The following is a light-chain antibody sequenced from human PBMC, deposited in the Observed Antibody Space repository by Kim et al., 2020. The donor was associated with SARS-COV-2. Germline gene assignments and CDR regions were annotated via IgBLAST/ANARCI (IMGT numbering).Light chain of an antibody. Sequence: SSELTQDPAVSVALGQTVSITCQGASLRSYFASWYQQKPGQAPVLVIFGQNNRPSGIPDRFSGSYSGNTTSLTITAAQAEDEADYYCNTRDSTGNHFVFG. CDR3: NTRDSTGNHFV. CDR1: SLRSYF. V-gene: IGLV3-19*01. CDR2: GQN. J-gene: IGLJ1*01.